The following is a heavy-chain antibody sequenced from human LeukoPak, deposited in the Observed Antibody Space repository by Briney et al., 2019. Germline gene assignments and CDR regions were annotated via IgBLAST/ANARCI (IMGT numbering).Heavy chain of an antibody. CDR3: ARERYYYDSSGYYYVVEY. Sequence: SETLSPTCTVSGGSISSYYWSWIRQPAGKGLEWIGRIYTSGSTNYNPSLKSRVTMSVDTSKNQFSLKLSSVTAADTAVYYCARERYYYDSSGYYYVVEYWGQGTLVTVSS. V-gene: IGHV4-4*07. J-gene: IGHJ4*02. D-gene: IGHD3-22*01. CDR2: IYTSGST. CDR1: GGSISSYY.